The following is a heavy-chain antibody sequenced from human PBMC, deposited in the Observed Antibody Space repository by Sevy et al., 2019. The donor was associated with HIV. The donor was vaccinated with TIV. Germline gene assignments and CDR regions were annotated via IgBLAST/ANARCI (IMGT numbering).Heavy chain of an antibody. CDR3: ARADCGGDCYLVFDY. CDR2: IRFDGNSK. Sequence: GSLRLPCAASGFTFSTYGMHWVRQAPGKGLEWVAFIRFDGNSKYYADSVKGRFTISRDNSKNTLDLQLNSLTAEDTAVYYCARADCGGDCYLVFDYRGQGTLVTVSS. D-gene: IGHD2-21*01. V-gene: IGHV3-30*02. CDR1: GFTFSTYG. J-gene: IGHJ4*02.